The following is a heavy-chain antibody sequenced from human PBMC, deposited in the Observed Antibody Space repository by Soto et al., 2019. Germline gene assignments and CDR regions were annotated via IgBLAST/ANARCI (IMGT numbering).Heavy chain of an antibody. J-gene: IGHJ5*02. CDR2: INGDGSSA. Sequence: EVQLAESGGGLVQPGGSLRLSCAVSGFTFTNYWMHWVRQAPGKGLVWVSRINGDGSSASYADSVQGRFTISRDNAKNTLDLQMNSLRAEDTAVYYCAKGRDTLGAAGNWFDPWGQGTLVTVST. V-gene: IGHV3-74*01. D-gene: IGHD6-13*01. CDR3: AKGRDTLGAAGNWFDP. CDR1: GFTFTNYW.